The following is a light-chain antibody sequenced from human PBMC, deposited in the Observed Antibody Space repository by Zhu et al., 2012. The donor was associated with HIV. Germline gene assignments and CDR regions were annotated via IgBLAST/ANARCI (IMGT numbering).Light chain of an antibody. CDR3: QQYFSYLT. CDR2: AAS. J-gene: IGKJ3*01. CDR1: QNISSF. Sequence: AIRMTQSPSSLSASTGDRVTITCRASQNISSFLAWYQQKPRKAPNLLIYAASTLQSGVPSRFSGSGSGTEFTLTISCLQSEDFASYYCQQYFSYLTFGPGTKWISN. V-gene: IGKV1-8*01.